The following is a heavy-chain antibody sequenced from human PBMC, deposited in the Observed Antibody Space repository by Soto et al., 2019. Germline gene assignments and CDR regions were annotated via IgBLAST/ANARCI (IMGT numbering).Heavy chain of an antibody. J-gene: IGHJ4*02. CDR2: IIPILGIA. V-gene: IGHV1-69*08. CDR3: ARDLAVEGYSNL. D-gene: IGHD4-4*01. CDR1: GGTFSSYT. Sequence: QVQLVQSGAEVKKPGSSVKVSCKASGGTFSSYTISWVRQAPGQGREWMGRIIPILGIANYAQKFQGRVTITADKSTSTAYMELSSLRSEDTAVYYCARDLAVEGYSNLWGQGTLVTVSS.